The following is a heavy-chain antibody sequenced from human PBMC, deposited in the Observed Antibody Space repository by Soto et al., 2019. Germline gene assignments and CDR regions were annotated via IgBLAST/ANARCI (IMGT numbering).Heavy chain of an antibody. CDR2: IYPGDSDT. J-gene: IGHJ3*02. CDR3: ARRTYSSGLRVAFDI. Sequence: GESLKISCKGPGYSFTSYWIGWVRQMPGKGLEWMGIIYPGDSDTRYSPSFQGQVTISADKSISTAYLQWSSLKASDTAMYYCARRTYSSGLRVAFDIWGQGTMVTVSS. D-gene: IGHD6-19*01. CDR1: GYSFTSYW. V-gene: IGHV5-51*01.